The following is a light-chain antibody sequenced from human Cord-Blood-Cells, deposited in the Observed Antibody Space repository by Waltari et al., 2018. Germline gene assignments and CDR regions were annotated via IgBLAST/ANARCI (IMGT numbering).Light chain of an antibody. CDR3: QQYDNLPLT. CDR2: DAS. Sequence: DIQMNQSPSSLSASVGDRVTITCQASQDISNYLNWYQQKPGKAPKLLLYDASNLETGVSSRFSGSGSGTDFTFTISSLQPEDIATYYCQQYDNLPLTFGGGTKVEIK. J-gene: IGKJ4*01. CDR1: QDISNY. V-gene: IGKV1-33*01.